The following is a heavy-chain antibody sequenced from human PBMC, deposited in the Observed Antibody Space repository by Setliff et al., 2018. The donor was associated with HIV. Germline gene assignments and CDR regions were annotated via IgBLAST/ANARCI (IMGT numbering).Heavy chain of an antibody. V-gene: IGHV4-4*09. CDR2: IDTSGST. D-gene: IGHD5-12*01. CDR3: ARGTGYIGYDYSFDY. Sequence: SETLSLTCTVSGDSISSYSWNWIRQPPGKGLEWIGYIDTSGSTNYNPSLKSRVTISVDTSKSQFSLNLSSLTAADTAVYYCARGTGYIGYDYSFDYWGQGTLVTVSS. CDR1: GDSISSYS. J-gene: IGHJ4*02.